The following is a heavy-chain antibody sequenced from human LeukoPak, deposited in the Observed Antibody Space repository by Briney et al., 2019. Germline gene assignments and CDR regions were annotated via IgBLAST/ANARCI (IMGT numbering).Heavy chain of an antibody. Sequence: SSQSRSLTCAVYGGSFSGYYWSWIRQPPRNGLDWIGEINHSGSTNYNPSFKSRFTISVDTSKNQFSLKLSSVTAADTAVYYCARTARIRPAATPYYYYGMDVWGQGTTVTVSS. CDR2: INHSGST. CDR3: ARTARIRPAATPYYYYGMDV. D-gene: IGHD2-2*01. CDR1: GGSFSGYY. J-gene: IGHJ6*02. V-gene: IGHV4-34*01.